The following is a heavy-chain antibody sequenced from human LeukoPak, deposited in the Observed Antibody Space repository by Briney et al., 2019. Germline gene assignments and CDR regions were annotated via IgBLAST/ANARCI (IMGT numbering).Heavy chain of an antibody. CDR2: INPNSGCT. V-gene: IGHV1-2*02. J-gene: IGHJ6*02. CDR1: GYTFTDYI. Sequence: ASVKVSCKTSGYTFTDYIVHCVRQAPGQALEWMGWINPNSGCTEYAQKFLGRITMTRDTSISTAYMELSRLRSDDTAVYFCAREYYYDSSGYSVDYYYYGMDVWGQGTTVTVCS. D-gene: IGHD3-22*01. CDR3: AREYYYDSSGYSVDYYYYGMDV.